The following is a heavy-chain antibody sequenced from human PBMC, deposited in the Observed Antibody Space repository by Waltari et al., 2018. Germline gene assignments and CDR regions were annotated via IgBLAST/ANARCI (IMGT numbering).Heavy chain of an antibody. V-gene: IGHV3-7*01. J-gene: IGHJ4*02. D-gene: IGHD6-19*01. Sequence: EVQLVESGGGLVQPGGSLRLACADSGFTFSTYWMSWVRQAPGKGLGWVANIKQDGSEKYSVDSVKGRFTISRDNAKNSLSLQMNSLRAEDTAVYFCARLYNTGWYGFDYWGQGTLVTVSS. CDR1: GFTFSTYW. CDR3: ARLYNTGWYGFDY. CDR2: IKQDGSEK.